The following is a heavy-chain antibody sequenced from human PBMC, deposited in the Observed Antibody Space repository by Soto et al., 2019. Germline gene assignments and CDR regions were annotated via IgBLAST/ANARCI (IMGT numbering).Heavy chain of an antibody. D-gene: IGHD3-9*01. V-gene: IGHV4-30-2*01. CDR1: GGSISSGGYS. J-gene: IGHJ4*02. CDR2: IYQSGST. Sequence: PSETLSLTCAVSGGSISSGGYSWNWVRQPPGTGLEWIGYIYQSGSTYYNPSLKSRVTISVDRSKNQFSLKLSSVTAADTAVYFCARVNILTGYYFDYWGQGTLVTVSS. CDR3: ARVNILTGYYFDY.